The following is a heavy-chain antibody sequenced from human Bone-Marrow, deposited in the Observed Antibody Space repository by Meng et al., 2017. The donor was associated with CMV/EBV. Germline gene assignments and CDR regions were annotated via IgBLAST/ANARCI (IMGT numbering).Heavy chain of an antibody. CDR1: GGSISSSSYY. V-gene: IGHV4-39*07. Sequence: SETLSLTCTVSGGSISSSSYYWGWIRQPPGKGLEWIGSIYYSGSTYYNPSLKSRVTISVDTSKNQFSLKLSSVTAADTAVYYCARVSFLRGSLTSFDYWGQGTLVTVS. J-gene: IGHJ4*02. CDR3: ARVSFLRGSLTSFDY. D-gene: IGHD3-3*01. CDR2: IYYSGST.